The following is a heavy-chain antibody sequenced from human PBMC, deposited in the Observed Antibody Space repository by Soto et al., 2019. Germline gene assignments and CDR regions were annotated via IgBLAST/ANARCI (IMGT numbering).Heavy chain of an antibody. Sequence: PSETLSLTCAVSGYSISSGYYWGWIRQPPGKGLEWIGSIYHSGSTYYNPSLKSRVTISVDTSKNQFSLKLSSVTAADTAVYYCARGRKVYSSGWSDWFDPWGQGTLVTVSS. CDR3: ARGRKVYSSGWSDWFDP. J-gene: IGHJ5*02. V-gene: IGHV4-38-2*01. CDR2: IYHSGST. D-gene: IGHD6-19*01. CDR1: GYSISSGYY.